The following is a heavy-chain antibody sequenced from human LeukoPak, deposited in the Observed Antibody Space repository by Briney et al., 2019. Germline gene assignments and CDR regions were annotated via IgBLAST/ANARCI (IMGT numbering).Heavy chain of an antibody. CDR1: GFTSRSYA. J-gene: IGHJ4*02. Sequence: GGSLRLSCAASGFTSRSYAMTWVRQAPGKGLEWFSAISGSGASTYYADSVKGRFTISRDNSKNTLYLQMNNLKAEDTAVYYCAKDSDHGGSGWYWGYYFDCWGQGALVTVSS. CDR3: AKDSDHGGSGWYWGYYFDC. V-gene: IGHV3-23*01. CDR2: ISGSGAST. D-gene: IGHD6-19*01.